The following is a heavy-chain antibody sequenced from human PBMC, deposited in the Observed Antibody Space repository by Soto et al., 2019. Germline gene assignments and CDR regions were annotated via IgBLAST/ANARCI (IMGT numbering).Heavy chain of an antibody. Sequence: EVQLVESGGGLVQPGGSLRLSCAASGFTFSSSWMHWVRQGPGKGLVWVSRINSGATTTNYADSVKGRFTISRDNAKNTLYMQMDSLTAEDTAVYYMARGPSGWFGYDYWGQGTLVTVSS. CDR3: ARGPSGWFGYDY. CDR1: GFTFSSSW. V-gene: IGHV3-74*01. J-gene: IGHJ4*02. CDR2: INSGATTT. D-gene: IGHD6-19*01.